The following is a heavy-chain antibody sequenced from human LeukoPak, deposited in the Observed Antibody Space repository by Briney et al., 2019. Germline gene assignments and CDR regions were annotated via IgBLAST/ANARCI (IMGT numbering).Heavy chain of an antibody. CDR2: ISSSSSYI. D-gene: IGHD6-13*01. V-gene: IGHV3-21*01. J-gene: IGHJ4*02. Sequence: PGGSLRLSCAASGFTFSSYSMNWVRQAPGKGLEWVSSISSSSSYIYYADSVKGRLTISRDNAKNSLYLQMNSLRTEDTAVYYCARDLIAADPDVDYWGQGTLVTVSS. CDR3: ARDLIAADPDVDY. CDR1: GFTFSSYS.